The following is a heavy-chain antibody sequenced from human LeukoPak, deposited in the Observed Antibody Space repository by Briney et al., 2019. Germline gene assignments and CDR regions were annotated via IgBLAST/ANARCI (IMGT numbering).Heavy chain of an antibody. CDR1: GFTFSSYV. CDR2: ISFDGSNK. D-gene: IGHD4/OR15-4a*01. J-gene: IGHJ4*02. Sequence: GGSLRLSCAASGFTFSSYVMHWVRQAPGKGLEWVAVISFDGSNKYYADSVKGRFTISRDNSKNTLYLQINSLRAEDTAVYYCAREWRGAFDYWGQGTLVTVSS. V-gene: IGHV3-30-3*01. CDR3: AREWRGAFDY.